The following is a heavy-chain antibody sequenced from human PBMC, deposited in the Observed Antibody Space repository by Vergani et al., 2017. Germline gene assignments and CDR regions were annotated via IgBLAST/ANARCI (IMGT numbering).Heavy chain of an antibody. CDR1: GFTFSSYG. D-gene: IGHD6-13*01. Sequence: QVQLVESGGGVVQPGGSLRLSCAASGFTFSSYGMHWVCQAPGKGLEWVAFIRYDGSNKYYADSVKGRFTISRDNSKNTLYLQMNSLRAEDTAVYYCAKDIAAAGTFDYWGQGTLVTVSS. V-gene: IGHV3-30*02. J-gene: IGHJ4*02. CDR3: AKDIAAAGTFDY. CDR2: IRYDGSNK.